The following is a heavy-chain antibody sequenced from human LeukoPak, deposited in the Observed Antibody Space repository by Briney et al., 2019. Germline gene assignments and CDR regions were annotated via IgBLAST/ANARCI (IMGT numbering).Heavy chain of an antibody. J-gene: IGHJ5*02. D-gene: IGHD1-26*01. CDR3: GSRNRCGPSCHLIGGS. CDR2: FSYSGNT. V-gene: IGHV4-39*01. Sequence: PSETLSLTCTGSGGSLSSADSYWGCIRQSPGKGLEWIGGFSYSGNTYYNPSLNSRVTISVDTSKSQSSLRLTSMTAADTAVYYCGSRNRCGPSCHLIGGSWGRGILVTVSS. CDR1: GGSLSSADSY.